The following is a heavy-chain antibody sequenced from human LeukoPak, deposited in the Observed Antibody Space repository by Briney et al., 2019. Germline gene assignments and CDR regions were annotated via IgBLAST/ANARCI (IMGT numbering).Heavy chain of an antibody. D-gene: IGHD6-6*01. CDR3: AKDGSRSIARTGDYFDY. Sequence: SETLSLTCSVSGDSISSYYWSWIRQPPGKGLEWIGYIYYSGSTNYNPSLKSRVTISVDTSKNQFSLKLSSVTAADTAVYYCAKDGSRSIARTGDYFDYWGQGTLVTVSS. V-gene: IGHV4-59*01. J-gene: IGHJ4*02. CDR1: GDSISSYY. CDR2: IYYSGST.